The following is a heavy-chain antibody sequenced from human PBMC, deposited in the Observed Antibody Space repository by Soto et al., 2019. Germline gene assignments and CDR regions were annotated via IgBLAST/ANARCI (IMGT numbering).Heavy chain of an antibody. V-gene: IGHV3-30-3*01. J-gene: IGHJ3*02. CDR1: GFTFSSYA. CDR2: ISYDGSNK. Sequence: GGSLRLSCAASGFTFSSYAMHWVRQAPGKGLEWVAVISYDGSNKYYADSVKGRFTISRDNSKNTLYLQMNSLRAEDTAVYYCARSLGGRRAFDIWGQGTMVTVSS. CDR3: ARSLGGRRAFDI. D-gene: IGHD3-10*01.